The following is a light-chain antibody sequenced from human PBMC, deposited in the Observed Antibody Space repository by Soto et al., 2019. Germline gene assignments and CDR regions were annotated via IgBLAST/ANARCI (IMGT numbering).Light chain of an antibody. Sequence: QLVLTQPPSASGTPGQRVTISCSGSSSNIGSNYVYWYQQLPGTAPKLPIYRNNQRPSGVPDRFSGSKSGTSASLAISGLRSEDEADYYCAAWDDSLSALVFGGGTKLTVL. J-gene: IGLJ2*01. CDR2: RNN. CDR1: SSNIGSNY. CDR3: AAWDDSLSALV. V-gene: IGLV1-47*01.